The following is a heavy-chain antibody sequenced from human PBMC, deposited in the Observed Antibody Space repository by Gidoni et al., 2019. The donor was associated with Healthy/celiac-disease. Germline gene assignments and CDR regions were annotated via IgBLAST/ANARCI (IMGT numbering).Heavy chain of an antibody. CDR2: IIPILGKA. D-gene: IGHD6-13*01. J-gene: IGHJ6*02. CDR1: GGTFSSYA. Sequence: QVQLVQSGAEVKKPGSSVKVSCKASGGTFSSYAISWVRQAPGQGLEWMGRIIPILGKANYAQKFQGRVTITADKSTSTAYMELSSLRSEDTAVYYCARESSSWLGRYYYYGMDVWGQGTTVTVSS. CDR3: ARESSSWLGRYYYYGMDV. V-gene: IGHV1-69*04.